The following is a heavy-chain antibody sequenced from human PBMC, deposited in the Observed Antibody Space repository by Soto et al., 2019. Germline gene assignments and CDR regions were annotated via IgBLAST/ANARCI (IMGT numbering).Heavy chain of an antibody. Sequence: ASVKVSCKASGYTLTTYGITWVRQAPGQGLEWVGWINTYNGATNYAQNLQGRVTMTTDTSSNTAYMELRSLRSDATAVYFCARYSRDTAMVVLQYYGIDVWGQGSTVT. CDR3: ARYSRDTAMVVLQYYGIDV. D-gene: IGHD5-18*01. CDR2: INTYNGAT. J-gene: IGHJ6*02. V-gene: IGHV1-18*01. CDR1: GYTLTTYG.